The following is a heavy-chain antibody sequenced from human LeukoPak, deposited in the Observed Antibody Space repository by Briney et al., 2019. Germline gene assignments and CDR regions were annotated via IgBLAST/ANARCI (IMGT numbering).Heavy chain of an antibody. Sequence: LSLTCTVSDGSISSYYWSCSRQPPGTGLDRIGYIYYSGSNNYNPSLKSQLPISVYTSKNHFSLRLSSVAAADTAVYYCARLGDAWGQGTLVTVSS. CDR3: ARLGDA. CDR2: IYYSGSN. J-gene: IGHJ4*02. D-gene: IGHD3-16*01. CDR1: DGSISSYY. V-gene: IGHV4-59*01.